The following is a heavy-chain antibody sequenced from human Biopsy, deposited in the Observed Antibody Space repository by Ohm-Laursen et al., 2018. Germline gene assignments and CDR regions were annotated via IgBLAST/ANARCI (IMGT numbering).Heavy chain of an antibody. D-gene: IGHD4-23*01. V-gene: IGHV4-59*11. CDR3: ARGSNEYGGLYFPH. J-gene: IGHJ1*01. CDR2: ISHTGYT. Sequence: GTLSLTCTVSGSSFTGHYWTWIRQPPGKGLEWIGHISHTGYTSYKSSLKSRVTISLDTSRKHFSLRLTSLAAADTAVYYCARGSNEYGGLYFPHWGQGTLVTVSS. CDR1: GSSFTGHY.